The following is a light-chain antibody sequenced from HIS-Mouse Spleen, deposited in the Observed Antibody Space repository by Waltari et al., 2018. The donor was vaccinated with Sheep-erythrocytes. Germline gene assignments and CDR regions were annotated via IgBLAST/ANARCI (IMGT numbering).Light chain of an antibody. CDR3: QQRSNWYT. CDR1: QSASSY. Sequence: EILLTQSPATLSLSPGERAILSCRASQSASSYLAWYQQKPGQAPRLLIYDASNRATGIPARFSGSGSGTDFTLTISSLEPEDFAVYYCQQRSNWYTFGQGTKLEIK. V-gene: IGKV3-11*01. CDR2: DAS. J-gene: IGKJ2*01.